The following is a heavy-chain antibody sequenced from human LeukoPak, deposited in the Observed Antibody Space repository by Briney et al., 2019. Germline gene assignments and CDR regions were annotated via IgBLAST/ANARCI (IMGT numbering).Heavy chain of an antibody. D-gene: IGHD3-16*01. V-gene: IGHV4-61*02. CDR2: VSNSGST. Sequence: PSETLSLTCTVSGDSISSPNYYWAWLRQPAGKTLEWIGRVSNSGSTNYNPSLKSRLTISVDTSKNQFSLRLNSVTAADTAVYFCARESLWFGGDGDYFDPWGQGTLVTVST. J-gene: IGHJ5*02. CDR1: GDSISSPNYY. CDR3: ARESLWFGGDGDYFDP.